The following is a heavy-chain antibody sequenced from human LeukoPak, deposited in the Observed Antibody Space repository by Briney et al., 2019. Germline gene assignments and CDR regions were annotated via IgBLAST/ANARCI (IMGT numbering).Heavy chain of an antibody. J-gene: IGHJ4*02. Sequence: PGGSLRLSCAASGVTFSNYEMNWVRQAPGKGQEWISYINGRGSTINYADSVKGRFTISRDNAKNSLFLQTNSLRAEDTAVYYCVRDYYGSGDYWGQGTLVTVSS. CDR1: GVTFSNYE. V-gene: IGHV3-48*03. D-gene: IGHD3-10*01. CDR3: VRDYYGSGDY. CDR2: INGRGSTI.